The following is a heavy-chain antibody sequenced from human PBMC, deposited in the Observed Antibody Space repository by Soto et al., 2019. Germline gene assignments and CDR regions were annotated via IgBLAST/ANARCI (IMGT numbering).Heavy chain of an antibody. J-gene: IGHJ4*02. CDR3: ARAQEYYYDISGYTFDY. V-gene: IGHV3-66*01. CDR2: IYSGGST. CDR1: GFTVSTNY. D-gene: IGHD3-22*01. Sequence: PGGSLRLSCAASGFTVSTNYMSWARQAPGKGLEWVSVIYSGGSTYYADSVKGRFTISRDNSKNTLYLQMNSLRAEDTAVYYCARAQEYYYDISGYTFDYWGQGILVTV.